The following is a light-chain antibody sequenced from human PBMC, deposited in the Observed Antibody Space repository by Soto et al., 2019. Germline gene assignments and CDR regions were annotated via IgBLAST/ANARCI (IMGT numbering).Light chain of an antibody. V-gene: IGKV3-20*01. Sequence: EIVLTQSPGTLSLSPGERATLSCRASQSVSNNYLAWYQQKPGQAPRLLIYGASNRATGIPDGFSGSGSGTDFTLTISRLVTEDFAVYYCQQYGSSGTVGQGTKVESK. CDR1: QSVSNNY. CDR2: GAS. J-gene: IGKJ1*01. CDR3: QQYGSSGT.